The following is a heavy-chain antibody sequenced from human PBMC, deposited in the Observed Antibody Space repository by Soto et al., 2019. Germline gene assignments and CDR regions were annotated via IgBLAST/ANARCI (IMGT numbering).Heavy chain of an antibody. CDR1: GGSISSGGYY. CDR2: IFDSGTT. Sequence: QVQLQESGPGLVKPSQTLSVTCTVSGGSISSGGYYWSWLRQHPGKGLEWIGYIFDSGTTYYNPSLKSRVTISVDPSKSQFSLRLTSVTATDTAVYYCASQASGWYPDYWGQGTLVTVSS. CDR3: ASQASGWYPDY. V-gene: IGHV4-31*03. D-gene: IGHD6-19*01. J-gene: IGHJ4*02.